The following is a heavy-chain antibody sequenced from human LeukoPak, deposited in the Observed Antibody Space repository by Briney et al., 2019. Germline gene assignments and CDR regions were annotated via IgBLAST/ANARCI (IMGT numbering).Heavy chain of an antibody. CDR3: ARESGHLPTYDY. CDR1: GLTFTNYA. D-gene: IGHD6-25*01. J-gene: IGHJ4*02. CDR2: VSTSGGST. Sequence: GGSLRLSCAASGLTFTNYAMTWVRQAPGKGLEWVSLVSTSGGSTYYADSVKGRFTISRDNSKNTLYLQMNSLRVEDTAVYYCARESGHLPTYDYWGQGTLVTVSS. V-gene: IGHV3-23*01.